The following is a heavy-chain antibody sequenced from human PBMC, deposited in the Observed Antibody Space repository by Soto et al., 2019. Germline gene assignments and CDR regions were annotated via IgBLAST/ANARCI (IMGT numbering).Heavy chain of an antibody. CDR1: GYTFTSYY. CDR3: ARDGHKWDFDY. J-gene: IGHJ4*02. Sequence: QVQLVQSGAEVKKPGASVQVSCKASGYTFTSYYIHWVRQAPGQGLEWMGRINPSDSSTIYAQNFQGRVTVTRDTSTSTVYMELSTLRSDDTAVYYCARDGHKWDFDYWGQGTLVTVSS. V-gene: IGHV1-46*01. D-gene: IGHD1-26*01. CDR2: INPSDSST.